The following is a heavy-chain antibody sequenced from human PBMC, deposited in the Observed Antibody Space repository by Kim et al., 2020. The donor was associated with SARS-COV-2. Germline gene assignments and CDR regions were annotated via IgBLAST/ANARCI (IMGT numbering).Heavy chain of an antibody. CDR3: AKGSRYCSSTSCPKKYYYYGMDV. J-gene: IGHJ6*02. CDR1: GFTFSSYA. Sequence: GGSLRLSCAASGFTFSSYAMSWVRQAPGKGLEWVSAISGSGGSTYYADSVKGRFIISRDNSKNTLYLQMNSLRAEDTAVYYCAKGSRYCSSTSCPKKYYYYGMDVWGQGTTVTVSS. V-gene: IGHV3-23*01. D-gene: IGHD2-2*01. CDR2: ISGSGGST.